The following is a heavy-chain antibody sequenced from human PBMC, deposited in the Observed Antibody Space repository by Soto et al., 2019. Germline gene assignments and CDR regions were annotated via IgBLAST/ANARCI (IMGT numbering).Heavy chain of an antibody. Sequence: ASVKVSCKVSGYTLTELSMHWVRQAPGKGLEWMGGINAEDGNTKYAQKFQGRVTITRDTSASTAYMELSSLRSEDTAVYYCARVGPPADPWGQGTLVTVSS. J-gene: IGHJ5*02. V-gene: IGHV1-3*01. CDR2: INAEDGNT. CDR1: GYTLTELS. CDR3: ARVGPPADP.